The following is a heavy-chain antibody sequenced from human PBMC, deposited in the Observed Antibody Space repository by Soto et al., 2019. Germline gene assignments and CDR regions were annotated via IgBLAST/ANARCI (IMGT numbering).Heavy chain of an antibody. CDR3: ARLSREVTTSYYYYGTDV. CDR2: IIPIFGTA. Sequence: SVKVSCKASGGTFSSYAISWVRQAPGQGLEWMGGIIPIFGTANYAQKFQGRVTITADESTSTAYMELSSLRSEDTAVYYCARLSREVTTSYYYYGTDVWGQGTTVTVSS. J-gene: IGHJ6*02. CDR1: GGTFSSYA. D-gene: IGHD4-4*01. V-gene: IGHV1-69*13.